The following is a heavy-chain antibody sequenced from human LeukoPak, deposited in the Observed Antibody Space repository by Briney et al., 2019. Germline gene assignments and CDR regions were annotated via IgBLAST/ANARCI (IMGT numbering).Heavy chain of an antibody. CDR1: GGSISSDINY. CDR2: TNHNGNS. J-gene: IGHJ4*02. CDR3: VRDEASSGIKAMDY. D-gene: IGHD3-10*01. Sequence: PSETLSLTCRVSGGSISSDINYWGWKGQPPGKGLEWIASTNHNGNSAYKPSLRGRLTISLDTSQNQFSLKETSVTAADTAVYYCVRDEASSGIKAMDYWGQGVLVTVSS. V-gene: IGHV4-39*07.